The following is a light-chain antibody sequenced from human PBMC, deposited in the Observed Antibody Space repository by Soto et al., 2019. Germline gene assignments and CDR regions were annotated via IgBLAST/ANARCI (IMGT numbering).Light chain of an antibody. CDR1: QSVRSNF. CDR3: QQYGSSLLT. CDR2: GAS. J-gene: IGKJ4*01. Sequence: EIVSTQSPCTLSLSPGERATLPCRASQSVRSNFLAWYQQKPGQAPRLLIYGASNRATGIPDRFSGSGSGTDFTLTITRLEPEDSAVYYCQQYGSSLLTFGGGTKVDIK. V-gene: IGKV3-20*01.